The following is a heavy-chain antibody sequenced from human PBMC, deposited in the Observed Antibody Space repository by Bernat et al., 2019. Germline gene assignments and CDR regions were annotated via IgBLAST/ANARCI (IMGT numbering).Heavy chain of an antibody. J-gene: IGHJ6*02. CDR3: ARHNRLWELRGWMDV. CDR2: INHSGST. CDR1: GGSFSGYY. V-gene: IGHV4-34*01. Sequence: VQLQQWGAGLLKPSETLSLTCAVYGGSFSGYYWSWIRQPPGKGLEWIGEINHSGSTNYNPSLKSRVTISVDTSKNQFSLKLSSVTAADTAVYYCARHNRLWELRGWMDVWGQGTTVTVSS. D-gene: IGHD1-26*01.